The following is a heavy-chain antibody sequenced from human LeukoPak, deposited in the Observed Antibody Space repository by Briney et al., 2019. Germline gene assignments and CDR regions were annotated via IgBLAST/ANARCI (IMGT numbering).Heavy chain of an antibody. CDR2: IYTSGST. CDR3: ARGGRVDFWSGGVFDFDY. V-gene: IGHV4-4*07. Sequence: SETLSLTCTASGGSISSYYRSWIRQPAGKGLEWIGRIYTSGSTKYNPYLKNRGSMSVRTSKNQFSLKLSSVTAADTAVQYCARGGRVDFWSGGVFDFDYWGQGTLVTVSS. D-gene: IGHD3-3*01. J-gene: IGHJ4*02. CDR1: GGSISSYY.